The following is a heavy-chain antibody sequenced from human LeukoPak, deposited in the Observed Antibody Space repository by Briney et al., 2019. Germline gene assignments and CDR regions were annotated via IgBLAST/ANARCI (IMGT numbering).Heavy chain of an antibody. Sequence: PGGSLRLSCTGSGFTFSSYTLHWVRQAPGKELEWVSSISSGGTFVFYADSVTGRFTISRDNAGKLLYLQMDGLRAEDTAVYYCATLGCAGENCPRAGRALGGYWGQGTLVTVSS. V-gene: IGHV3-21*01. CDR1: GFTFSSYT. D-gene: IGHD2-21*01. CDR3: ATLGCAGENCPRAGRALGGY. J-gene: IGHJ4*02. CDR2: ISSGGTFV.